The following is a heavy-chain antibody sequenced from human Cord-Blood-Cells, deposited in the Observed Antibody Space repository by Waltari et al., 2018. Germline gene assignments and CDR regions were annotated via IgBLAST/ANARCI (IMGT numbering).Heavy chain of an antibody. J-gene: IGHJ1*01. V-gene: IGHV4-31*03. CDR2: IYYSGST. CDR1: GGPISSGGYY. CDR3: ASGSKYYDFWSGYYTEYFQH. D-gene: IGHD3-3*01. Sequence: QVQLQESGPGLVKPSQTLSLTCTVSGGPISSGGYYWSWIRQHPGKGLEWIGYIYYSGSTYYNPSLKSRVTISVDTSKNQFSLKLSSVTAADTAVYYCASGSKYYDFWSGYYTEYFQHWGQGTLVTVSS.